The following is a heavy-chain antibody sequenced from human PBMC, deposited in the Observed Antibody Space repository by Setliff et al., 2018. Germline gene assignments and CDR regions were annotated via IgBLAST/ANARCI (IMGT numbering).Heavy chain of an antibody. D-gene: IGHD5-18*01. CDR1: GFTFNSYW. CDR2: IKRDGREI. CDR3: ASGHRYGYLFEY. V-gene: IGHV3-7*03. Sequence: GGSLRLSCAASGFTFNSYWMSWVRQAPGKGLEWVANIKRDGREIYYVDSVKGRFTISRDNAKNSLYLQMNSLRAEDTAVYYCASGHRYGYLFEYWGQGTLVTVSS. J-gene: IGHJ4*02.